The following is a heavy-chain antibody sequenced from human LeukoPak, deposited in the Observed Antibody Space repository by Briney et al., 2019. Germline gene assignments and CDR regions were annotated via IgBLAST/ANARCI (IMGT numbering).Heavy chain of an antibody. D-gene: IGHD3-10*01. CDR1: GFTFSSYW. V-gene: IGHV3-7*01. Sequence: GGSLRLSCAASGFTFSSYWMSWVRQAPGKGLEWVANIKLDGSEKYYVDSVKGRFTISRDNAKNSLYLQMNSLRAEDTAVYYCAREVRYYYYYMDVWGKGTTVTVSS. CDR3: AREVRYYYYYMDV. CDR2: IKLDGSEK. J-gene: IGHJ6*03.